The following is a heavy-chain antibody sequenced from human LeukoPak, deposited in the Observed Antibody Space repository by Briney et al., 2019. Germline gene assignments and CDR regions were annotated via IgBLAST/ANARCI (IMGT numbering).Heavy chain of an antibody. CDR2: IYYSGST. CDR3: ARVIYDYAREAYYYYYMDV. D-gene: IGHD3-16*01. CDR1: GGSISSRSYY. Sequence: SETLSLTCTVSGGSISSRSYYWGWIRQPPGKGLEWIGSIYYSGSTNYNPSLKSRVTISVDTSKNQFSLKLSSVTAADTAVYYCARVIYDYAREAYYYYYMDVWGKGTTVTISS. V-gene: IGHV4-39*07. J-gene: IGHJ6*03.